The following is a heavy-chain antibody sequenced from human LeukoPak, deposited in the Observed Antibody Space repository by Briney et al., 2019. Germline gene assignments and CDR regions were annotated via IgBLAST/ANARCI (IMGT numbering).Heavy chain of an antibody. J-gene: IGHJ4*02. V-gene: IGHV3-15*07. CDR1: SFTFTYAW. CDR2: IRPKIEGWTA. D-gene: IGHD3-10*01. Sequence: NSGGSLRLSCAVSSFTFTYAWMGWVRQAPGKGPEWVGRIRPKIEGWTADYAAPVKGRFTMSRDDSKNMVYLQMSSLKTEDTAVYYCTTEGRQEESSGFDYWGQGTLVTVSS. CDR3: TTEGRQEESSGFDY.